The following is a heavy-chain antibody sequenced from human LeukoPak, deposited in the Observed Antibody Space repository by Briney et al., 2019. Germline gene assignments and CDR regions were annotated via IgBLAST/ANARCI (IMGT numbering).Heavy chain of an antibody. CDR3: ARGRLWFGESTGYGMDV. V-gene: IGHV6-1*01. CDR1: GDSVSSNSAA. CDR2: TYYRSKRYN. D-gene: IGHD3-10*01. Sequence: SQTLSLTCAISGDSVSSNSAAWNWIRQSPSRGLEWLGRTYYRSKRYNDYAVSVKSRITINPDTSKNQFPLQLNSVTPEDTAVYYCARGRLWFGESTGYGMDVWGQGTMVTVSS. J-gene: IGHJ6*02.